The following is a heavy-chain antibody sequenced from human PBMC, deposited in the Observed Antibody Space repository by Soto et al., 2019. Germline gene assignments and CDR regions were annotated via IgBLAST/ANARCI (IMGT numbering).Heavy chain of an antibody. V-gene: IGHV1-69*06. CDR1: GGTFSSYA. D-gene: IGHD2-2*01. CDR2: IIPIFGTA. CDR3: ARDLSSVVVVPAAIAEHTNWFDP. J-gene: IGHJ5*02. Sequence: SVKVSCKXSGGTFSSYAISWVRQAPGQGLEWMGGIIPIFGTANYAQKFQGRVTITADKSTSTAYMELSSLRSEDTAVYYCARDLSSVVVVPAAIAEHTNWFDPWGQGTLVTVSS.